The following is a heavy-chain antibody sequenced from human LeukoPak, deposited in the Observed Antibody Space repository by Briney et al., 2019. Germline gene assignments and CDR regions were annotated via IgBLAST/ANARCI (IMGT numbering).Heavy chain of an antibody. CDR2: IRYDGSNK. CDR3: AKDGALYGGNTYFDY. CDR1: RSTFSSYG. D-gene: IGHD4-23*01. Sequence: GGSLRLSCAPCRSTFSSYGMHWLRQAPGKGLEGVAFIRYDGSNKYYADSVKGRFTISRDNSKNSLYLQMSRLRAEDTAVYYCAKDGALYGGNTYFDYWGQGTLVTVSS. V-gene: IGHV3-30*02. J-gene: IGHJ4*02.